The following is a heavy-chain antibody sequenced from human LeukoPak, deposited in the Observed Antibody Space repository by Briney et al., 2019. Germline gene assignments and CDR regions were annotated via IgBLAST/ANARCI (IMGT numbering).Heavy chain of an antibody. CDR3: ARLRRLLIWFGESRGYYYYMDV. D-gene: IGHD3-10*01. J-gene: IGHJ6*03. CDR2: INHSGST. Sequence: SESLSLTCAVYGGSFSGYYWSWIRQPPGKGLEWIGEINHSGSTNYNPSLKSRVTISVDTSKNQFHLKLRYVTAADTAVYYCARLRRLLIWFGESRGYYYYMDVWGKGITVTVSS. V-gene: IGHV4-34*01. CDR1: GGSFSGYY.